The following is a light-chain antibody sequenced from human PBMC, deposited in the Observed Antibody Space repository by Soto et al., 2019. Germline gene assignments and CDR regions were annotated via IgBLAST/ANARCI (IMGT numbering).Light chain of an antibody. CDR1: QSISNW. Sequence: IQMTQSPSTLPASVGDRVTITCRASQSISNWLARYQQKPGTAPKVLIYHASNLQSGVPSRFSGSGSGTEFTLTISSLQPEDFATYYCQQSYSTPPGTFGQGTKVDIK. CDR3: QQSYSTPPGT. CDR2: HAS. V-gene: IGKV1-5*01. J-gene: IGKJ1*01.